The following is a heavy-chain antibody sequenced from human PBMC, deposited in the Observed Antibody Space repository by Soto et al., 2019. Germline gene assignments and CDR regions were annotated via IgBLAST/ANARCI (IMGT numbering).Heavy chain of an antibody. CDR2: IYSGGST. V-gene: IGHV3-66*01. CDR3: ARDRSWPNYYYYYGMDV. CDR1: GFTVSSNY. Sequence: GGSLRLSCAASGFTVSSNYMSWVRQAPGKGLEWVSVIYSGGSTYYADSVKGRFTISRDNSKNTLYLQMNSLRAEDTAVYYCARDRSWPNYYYYYGMDVWGQGTTVTVSS. D-gene: IGHD6-13*01. J-gene: IGHJ6*02.